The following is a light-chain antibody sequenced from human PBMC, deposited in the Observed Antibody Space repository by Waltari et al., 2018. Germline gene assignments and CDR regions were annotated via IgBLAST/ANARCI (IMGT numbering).Light chain of an antibody. CDR1: TLGRYR. V-gene: IGLV3-21*04. J-gene: IGLJ1*01. CDR2: DDS. CDR3: HVWHAHFDPGV. Sequence: SYVLTQPPSVSVAPGETASLPLRGRTLGRYRSPRYQQKPGQAPLLIIFDDSDRPSGIPARFSGSNSGNTATLTITSVEAGDEARYYCHVWHAHFDPGVFGTGTEVTVL.